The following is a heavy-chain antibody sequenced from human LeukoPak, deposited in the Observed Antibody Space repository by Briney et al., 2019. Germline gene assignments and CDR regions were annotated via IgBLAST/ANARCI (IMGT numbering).Heavy chain of an antibody. CDR3: ARHSRRDGLHLDY. Sequence: GESLQISCKGSGYSFTSYWIGWVRQMPGKGLEWMGIIYPGDSDTRYSPSFQGQVTISADKSISTAYLQWSSLKASDTAMYYCARHSRRDGLHLDYWGQGTPVTVSS. D-gene: IGHD5-12*01. J-gene: IGHJ4*02. CDR2: IYPGDSDT. CDR1: GYSFTSYW. V-gene: IGHV5-51*01.